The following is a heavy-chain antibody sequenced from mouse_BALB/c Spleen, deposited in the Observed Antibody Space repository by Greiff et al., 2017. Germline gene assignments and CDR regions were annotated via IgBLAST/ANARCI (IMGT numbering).Heavy chain of an antibody. CDR2: ISYDGSN. V-gene: IGHV3-6*02. CDR1: GYSITSGYY. CDR3: AIHYRYSFAY. Sequence: DVQLQESGPGLVKPSQSLSLTCSVTGYSITSGYYWNWIRQFPGNKLEWMGYISYDGSNNYNPSLKNRISITRDTSKNQFFLKLNSVTTEDTATYYCAIHYRYSFAYWGQGTLVTVSA. J-gene: IGHJ3*01. D-gene: IGHD2-14*01.